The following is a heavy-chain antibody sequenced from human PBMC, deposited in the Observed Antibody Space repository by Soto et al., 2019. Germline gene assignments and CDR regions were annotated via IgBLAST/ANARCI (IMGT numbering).Heavy chain of an antibody. CDR3: ARQINYGDYERWVSALYYFDY. CDR1: GGSISSSSYY. V-gene: IGHV4-39*01. CDR2: IYYSGST. J-gene: IGHJ4*02. D-gene: IGHD4-17*01. Sequence: SETLSLTCPVSGGSISSSSYYWGWIRQPPGKGLEWIGSIYYSGSTYYNPSLKSRVTIFVDTSKNQFSLKLSSVTAADTAVYYCARQINYGDYERWVSALYYFDYWGQGTLVTVSS.